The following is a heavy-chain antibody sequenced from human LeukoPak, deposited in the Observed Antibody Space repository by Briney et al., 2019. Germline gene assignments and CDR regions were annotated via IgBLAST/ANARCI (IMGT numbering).Heavy chain of an antibody. V-gene: IGHV4-39*07. CDR2: IYYSGST. J-gene: IGHJ4*02. CDR3: VGETFHPWGY. Sequence: SETLSLTCTVSGGSISSSNYYWGWIRQPPGKGLEWIGSIYYSGSTYYNPSLKSRVTISVDTSKNQFSLKLSSVTAADTAVYYCVGETFHPWGYWGQGTLVTVSS. CDR1: GGSISSSNYY. D-gene: IGHD1-26*01.